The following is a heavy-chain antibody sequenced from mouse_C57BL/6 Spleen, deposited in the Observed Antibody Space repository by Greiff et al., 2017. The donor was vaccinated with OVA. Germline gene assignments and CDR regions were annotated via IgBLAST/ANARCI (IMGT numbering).Heavy chain of an antibody. CDR3: ARDTTVDYFDY. J-gene: IGHJ2*01. Sequence: QVQLQQSGAELVKPGASVKISCKASGYAFSSYWMNWVKQRPGKGLEWIGQIYPGDGDTNYNGKFKGKATLTADKSSSTAYMQLSSLTSEDSAVYFCARDTTVDYFDYWGQGTTLTVSS. D-gene: IGHD1-1*01. CDR2: IYPGDGDT. V-gene: IGHV1-80*01. CDR1: GYAFSSYW.